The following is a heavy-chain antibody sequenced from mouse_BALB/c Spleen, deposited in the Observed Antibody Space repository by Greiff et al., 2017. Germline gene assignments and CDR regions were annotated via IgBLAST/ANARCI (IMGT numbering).Heavy chain of an antibody. J-gene: IGHJ1*01. V-gene: IGHV1-15*01. Sequence: QVQLKQSGAELVRPGASVTLSCKASGYTFTDYEMHWVKQTPVHGLEWIGAIDPETGGTAYNQKFKGKATLTADKSSSTAYMELRSLTSEDSAVYYCTRRGGNYVWYFDVWGAGTTVTVSS. D-gene: IGHD2-1*01. CDR3: TRRGGNYVWYFDV. CDR2: IDPETGGT. CDR1: GYTFTDYE.